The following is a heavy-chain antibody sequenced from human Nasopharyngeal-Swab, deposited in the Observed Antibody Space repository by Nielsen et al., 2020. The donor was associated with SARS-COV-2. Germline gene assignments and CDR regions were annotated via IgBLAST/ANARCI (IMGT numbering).Heavy chain of an antibody. CDR3: ARALHSYGMDV. Sequence: GESLKISCAASGFTFSSYDMHWVRQATGKGLEWVSAIGTAGDTYYPGSVKGRFTISRENAKNSLYLQMNSLRAGDTAVYYCARALHSYGMDVWGQGTTVTVSS. D-gene: IGHD1-26*01. J-gene: IGHJ6*02. V-gene: IGHV3-13*01. CDR1: GFTFSSYD. CDR2: IGTAGDT.